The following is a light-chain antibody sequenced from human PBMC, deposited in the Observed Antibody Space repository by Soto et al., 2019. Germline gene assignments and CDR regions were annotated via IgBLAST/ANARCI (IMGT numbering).Light chain of an antibody. Sequence: EIVLTQSPGTLSLSPGESATLPCRASQSVSSSYLAWYQQRPGQAPRLLIYGASSRATGIPDRFSGSGSGTDFALTISGLEPEDFAVYYCQHYGTSPPMYTFGQGTKLEIK. CDR1: QSVSSSY. CDR2: GAS. V-gene: IGKV3-20*01. J-gene: IGKJ2*01. CDR3: QHYGTSPPMYT.